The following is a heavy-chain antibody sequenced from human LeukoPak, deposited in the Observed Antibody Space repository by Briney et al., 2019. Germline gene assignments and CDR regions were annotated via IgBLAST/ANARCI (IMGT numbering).Heavy chain of an antibody. J-gene: IGHJ4*02. Sequence: KPSETLSLTCAVSGYSISSGYYWGWIRQPPGKGLEWIGSIYHSGSTYYNPSLKSRVTISVDTSKNQFSLKLSSVTAADTAVYYCARSSYGYNYFDCWGQGTLVTVSS. CDR1: GYSISSGYY. D-gene: IGHD5-18*01. CDR3: ARSSYGYNYFDC. V-gene: IGHV4-38-2*01. CDR2: IYHSGST.